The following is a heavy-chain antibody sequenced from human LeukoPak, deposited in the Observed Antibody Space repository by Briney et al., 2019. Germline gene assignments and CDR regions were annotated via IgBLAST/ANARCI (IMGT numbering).Heavy chain of an antibody. CDR3: AKDRGSGYQIDY. Sequence: GGSLRLSCAASGFTFSSYAMSWVRQAPGKGLEWVSAISGSGGSTYYADSVKGRFTISRDNSKNTLYLQMNSLRVEDTAVYYCAKDRGSGYQIDYWGQGTLVTVSS. CDR1: GFTFSSYA. D-gene: IGHD6-19*01. V-gene: IGHV3-23*01. J-gene: IGHJ4*02. CDR2: ISGSGGST.